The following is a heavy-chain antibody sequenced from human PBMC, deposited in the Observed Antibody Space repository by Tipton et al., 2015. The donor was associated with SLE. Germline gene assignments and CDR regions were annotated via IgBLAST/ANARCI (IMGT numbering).Heavy chain of an antibody. CDR2: ISYDGRNK. CDR1: GFSFSDYG. J-gene: IGHJ4*02. Sequence: SLRLSCAASGFSFSDYGIHWVRQSPGKGLEWVAVISYDGRNKFYADSVKGRFTISRDTSSNTMYLQMNSLREDDTAVYFCARASDPYRSGYSYYFDYWGQGNLVTVSS. CDR3: ARASDPYRSGYSYYFDY. D-gene: IGHD3-3*01. V-gene: IGHV3-30*03.